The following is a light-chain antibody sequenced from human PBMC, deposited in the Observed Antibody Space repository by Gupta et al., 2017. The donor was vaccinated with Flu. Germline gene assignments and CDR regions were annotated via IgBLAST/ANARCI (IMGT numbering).Light chain of an antibody. V-gene: IGKV1-16*02. CDR1: HDIASY. Sequence: IQMTQSPSSLSASVGDRVTITCRASHDIASYLAWFQQKPGQAPKSLIFAASSLQSGVPSKFSGSGSGTDFTLTISSLHPEDFATYYCQHYRDYPLTFGGGPRWRSN. J-gene: IGKJ4*01. CDR2: AAS. CDR3: QHYRDYPLT.